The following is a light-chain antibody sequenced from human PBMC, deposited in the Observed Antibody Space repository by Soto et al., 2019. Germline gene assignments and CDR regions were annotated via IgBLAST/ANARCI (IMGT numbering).Light chain of an antibody. CDR3: QQYSSYRYT. V-gene: IGKV1-8*01. Sequence: AIRMTQSPSSFSASTGDRVTITCRASQGLSSYLAWYQQKPGKAPNLLIYAASTLQSGVPSRFSGSGSGTDFTLTTSCLQSEDFATYYCQQYSSYRYTFGQGTKLEIK. CDR1: QGLSSY. CDR2: AAS. J-gene: IGKJ2*01.